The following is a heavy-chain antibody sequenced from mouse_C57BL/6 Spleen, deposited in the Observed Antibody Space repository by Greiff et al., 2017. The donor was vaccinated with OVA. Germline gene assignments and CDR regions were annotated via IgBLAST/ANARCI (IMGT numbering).Heavy chain of an antibody. J-gene: IGHJ4*01. CDR1: GYTFTSYW. D-gene: IGHD1-1*01. Sequence: QVQLQQPGAELVRPGSSVKLSCKASGYTFTSYWMHWVKQRPIQGLEWIGNIDPSDSETHYNQKFKDKATLTVDKSSSTAYMQLSSLTSEDSAVYYCARGGLLRYLYAMDYWGQGTSVTVSS. V-gene: IGHV1-52*01. CDR3: ARGGLLRYLYAMDY. CDR2: IDPSDSET.